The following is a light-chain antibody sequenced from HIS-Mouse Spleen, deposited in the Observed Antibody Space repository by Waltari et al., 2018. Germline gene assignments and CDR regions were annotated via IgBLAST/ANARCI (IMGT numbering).Light chain of an antibody. J-gene: IGKJ1*01. V-gene: IGKV1-9*01. CDR2: AAS. Sequence: DIQLTQSPSFLSASVGDRVTIPCRASQGISSYLAWYQQKPGKAPKLLIYAASTLQSGVPSRFSGSGSGTEFTLTISSLQTEDFATYYCQQLNSYPPTFGQGTKVEIK. CDR3: QQLNSYPPT. CDR1: QGISSY.